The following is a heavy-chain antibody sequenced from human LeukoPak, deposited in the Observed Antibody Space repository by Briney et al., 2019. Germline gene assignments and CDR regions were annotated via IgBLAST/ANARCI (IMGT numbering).Heavy chain of an antibody. V-gene: IGHV4-39*01. CDR2: IYYSGTT. CDR3: ARGGSRLTTAGDLDY. Sequence: SETLSLTCTVSGCSISTSRYYRGWIRQPPGKGLEWIGSIYYSGTTYYNLSLKSRVTISVDTSRNQFSLRLSSVTAADTAVYYCARGGSRLTTAGDLDYWGQGTLVTVSS. D-gene: IGHD3-16*01. J-gene: IGHJ4*02. CDR1: GCSISTSRYY.